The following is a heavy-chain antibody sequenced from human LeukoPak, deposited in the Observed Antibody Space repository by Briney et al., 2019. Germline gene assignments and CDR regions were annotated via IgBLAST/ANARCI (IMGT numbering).Heavy chain of an antibody. CDR1: GGSISSGDYY. J-gene: IGHJ4*02. Sequence: SETLSLTCTVSGGSISSGDYYWSWIRQPPGKGLEWIGYIYYSGSTYYNPSLKSRVTISVDTSKNQFSLKLTSVTAADTAVYYCARTLVVPSYYFDYWGQGTLVTVSS. V-gene: IGHV4-30-4*01. CDR2: IYYSGST. CDR3: ARTLVVPSYYFDY. D-gene: IGHD2-2*01.